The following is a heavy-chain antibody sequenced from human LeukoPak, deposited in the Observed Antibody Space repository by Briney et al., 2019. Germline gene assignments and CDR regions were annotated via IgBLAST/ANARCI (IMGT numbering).Heavy chain of an antibody. CDR1: GFTFSSYW. V-gene: IGHV3-74*01. J-gene: IGHJ6*02. D-gene: IGHD5-12*01. CDR2: INSDGSST. CDR3: ARDLGVATTPKLYYGMDV. Sequence: PGGSLRLSCAASGFTFSSYWMHWVRQAPGKGLVWVSRINSDGSSTSYADSVKGRFTISRDNAKNTLYLQMNSLRAEDTAVYYCARDLGVATTPKLYYGMDVWGQGTTVTVSS.